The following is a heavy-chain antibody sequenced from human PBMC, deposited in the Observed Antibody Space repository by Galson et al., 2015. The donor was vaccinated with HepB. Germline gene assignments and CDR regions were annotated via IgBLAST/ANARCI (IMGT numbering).Heavy chain of an antibody. D-gene: IGHD1-26*01. Sequence: SVKVSCKASGYTFSNFGICWVRQAPGQGLEWMGWISAYNDNTNYAQKLQGRVTMTTDTSTSTAYMELRSLRYDDTAVYYCARVESGTYWFPVAWGQGTMVTVSS. CDR1: GYTFSNFG. V-gene: IGHV1-18*01. CDR3: ARVESGTYWFPVA. CDR2: ISAYNDNT. J-gene: IGHJ3*01.